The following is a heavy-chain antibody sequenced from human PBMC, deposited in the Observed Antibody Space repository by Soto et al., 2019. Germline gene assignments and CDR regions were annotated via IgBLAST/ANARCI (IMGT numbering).Heavy chain of an antibody. D-gene: IGHD2-2*01. CDR3: AVGVLVPAADYYYYGMDV. V-gene: IGHV1-46*02. CDR2: INPSGGST. J-gene: IGHJ6*02. Sequence: ASVNVSCKASGYTFNTFYIHWVRQAPGQGLEWMGIINPSGGSTTYAQKFQGRVTMTRDTSTSTAYMELSRLRSDDTAVYYCAVGVLVPAADYYYYGMDVWGQGTTVTVSS. CDR1: GYTFNTFY.